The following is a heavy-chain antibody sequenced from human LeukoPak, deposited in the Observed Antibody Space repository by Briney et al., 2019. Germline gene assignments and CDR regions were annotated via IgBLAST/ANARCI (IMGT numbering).Heavy chain of an antibody. CDR1: GGSISSHY. CDR3: ARMRFLEWFPALFDY. Sequence: PSETLSLTCIVSGGSISSHYWSWIRQPPGKGLEWIGYISYSGVTESNPSLKSRVTISVDTSKNQFSLKLSSVTAADTAVYYCARMRFLEWFPALFDYWGQGTLVTVSS. V-gene: IGHV4-59*11. J-gene: IGHJ4*02. D-gene: IGHD3-3*01. CDR2: ISYSGVT.